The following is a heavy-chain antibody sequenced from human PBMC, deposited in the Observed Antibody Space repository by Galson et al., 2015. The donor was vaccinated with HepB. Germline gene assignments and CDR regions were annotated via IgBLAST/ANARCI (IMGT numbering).Heavy chain of an antibody. CDR2: IYYSGST. CDR1: GGSLSSGSYY. Sequence: TLSLTCTVSGGSLSSGSYYWSWIRQPPGKGLEWIGYIYYSGSTNYNPSLKSRVTISVDTSKNQFSLKLSSVTAADTAVYYCARGQPPYYYYMDVWGKGTTVTVSS. V-gene: IGHV4-61*01. CDR3: ARGQPPYYYYMDV. J-gene: IGHJ6*03.